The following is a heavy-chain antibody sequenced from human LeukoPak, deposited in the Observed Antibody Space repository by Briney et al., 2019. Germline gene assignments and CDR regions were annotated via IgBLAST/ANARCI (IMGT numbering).Heavy chain of an antibody. Sequence: SETLSLTCTVSGGSISSYYWIWIRQPAGKGLEWIGRIYTSGSSNSNPSLKSRVTMSADTSKNQFSLKLSSVTAADTAVYYCARDISVAGSFLLFDYWGQGTLVTVSS. CDR3: ARDISVAGSFLLFDY. V-gene: IGHV4-4*07. D-gene: IGHD6-19*01. CDR1: GGSISSYY. CDR2: IYTSGSS. J-gene: IGHJ4*02.